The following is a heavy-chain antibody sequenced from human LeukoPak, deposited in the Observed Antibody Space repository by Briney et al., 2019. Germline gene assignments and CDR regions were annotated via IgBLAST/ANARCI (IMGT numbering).Heavy chain of an antibody. CDR2: IIPILGIA. J-gene: IGHJ5*02. D-gene: IGHD6-19*01. Sequence: ASVKASCKASGGTFSSYAISWVRQAPGQGLEWMGRIIPILGIANYAQKFQGRVTITADKSTSTAYMELSSLRSEDTAVYYCASVLSGIAVAGSFDPWGQGTLVTVSS. CDR1: GGTFSSYA. V-gene: IGHV1-69*04. CDR3: ASVLSGIAVAGSFDP.